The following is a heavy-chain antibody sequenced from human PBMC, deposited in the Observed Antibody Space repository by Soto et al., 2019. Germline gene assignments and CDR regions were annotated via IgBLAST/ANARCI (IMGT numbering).Heavy chain of an antibody. Sequence: QVQLQESGPGLVKPSETLSLTCTVSGVSLSSYYWSWIRQPPGKGLEWIGYIFYTGVTNYNPSLAGRVTISVDTFNTQFSLKLSSVTAADTAVYYCESGQYYDSSGYYNYAFDIWGQGKMVTVSS. D-gene: IGHD3-22*01. CDR3: ESGQYYDSSGYYNYAFDI. V-gene: IGHV4-59*01. CDR1: GVSLSSYY. J-gene: IGHJ3*02. CDR2: IFYTGVT.